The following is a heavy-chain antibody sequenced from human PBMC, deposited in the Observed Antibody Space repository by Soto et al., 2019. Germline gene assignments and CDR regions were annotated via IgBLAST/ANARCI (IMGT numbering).Heavy chain of an antibody. Sequence: GGSLRLSCAASGFTFSSYAMHWVRQAPGKGLEWVAVISYDGSNKYYADSVKGRFTISRDNSKNTLYLQMNSLRAEDTAVYYCARDSWEYSSSSASDYWGQGTLVTVSS. CDR2: ISYDGSNK. V-gene: IGHV3-30-3*01. CDR3: ARDSWEYSSSSASDY. D-gene: IGHD6-6*01. CDR1: GFTFSSYA. J-gene: IGHJ4*02.